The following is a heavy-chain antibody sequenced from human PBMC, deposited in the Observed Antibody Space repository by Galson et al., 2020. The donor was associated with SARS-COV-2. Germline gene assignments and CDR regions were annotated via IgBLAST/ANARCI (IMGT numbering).Heavy chain of an antibody. CDR2: ISAYTGNT. D-gene: IGHD3-10*01. V-gene: IGHV1-18*01. J-gene: IGHJ4*02. Sequence: GESLKISCKASGYTFTSYGISWVRQAPGQGLEWMGWISAYTGNTHYAQKFQGRVTMTTDTSTSAAYMELRSLRSDDTAVYYCARDRVTYYYGSGSYYGDYWGQGTLVTVSS. CDR1: GYTFTSYG. CDR3: ARDRVTYYYGSGSYYGDY.